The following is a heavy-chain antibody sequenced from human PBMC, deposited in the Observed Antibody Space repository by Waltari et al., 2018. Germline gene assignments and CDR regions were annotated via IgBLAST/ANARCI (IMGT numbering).Heavy chain of an antibody. Sequence: QLQLQESGPGLVKPSETLSLTCTVSGGSISSSSYYWGWIRQPPGKGLEWIGSIYYSGSTYYNPSLKSRVTISVDTSKSQFSLKLSSVTAADTAVYYCARDSGDFWSGYYWYWGQGTLVTVSS. CDR1: GGSISSSSYY. J-gene: IGHJ4*02. CDR2: IYYSGST. V-gene: IGHV4-39*07. CDR3: ARDSGDFWSGYYWY. D-gene: IGHD3-3*01.